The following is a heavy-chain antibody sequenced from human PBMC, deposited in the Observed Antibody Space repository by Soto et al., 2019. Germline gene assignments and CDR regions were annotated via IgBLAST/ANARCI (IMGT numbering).Heavy chain of an antibody. CDR1: GFSFSSYW. CDR2: IRQDGSQI. CDR3: ARLQWPSKGAFDI. Sequence: EVQLVESGGGLVQPGGSLRLSCAASGFSFSSYWMSWVRQAPGKGLEWVANIRQDGSQIYYLGSVKGRFTISRDNAKNSLYLQMNSLRAEDTAVYYCARLQWPSKGAFDIWGQGTRVTVSS. D-gene: IGHD6-19*01. V-gene: IGHV3-7*03. J-gene: IGHJ3*02.